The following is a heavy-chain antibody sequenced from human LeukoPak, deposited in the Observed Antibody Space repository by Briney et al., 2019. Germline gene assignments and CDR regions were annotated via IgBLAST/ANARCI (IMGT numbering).Heavy chain of an antibody. J-gene: IGHJ4*02. CDR2: INPSGGST. D-gene: IGHD1-1*01. V-gene: IGHV1-46*01. CDR3: ARETRTTGTTDY. Sequence: GASVKVSCKASGYTFTSYYMHWVRQAPGQGLEWMGIINPSGGSTSYAQKFQGRVAMTRDTSTSTVYMELSSLRSEDTAVYYCARETRTTGTTDYRGQGTLVTVSS. CDR1: GYTFTSYY.